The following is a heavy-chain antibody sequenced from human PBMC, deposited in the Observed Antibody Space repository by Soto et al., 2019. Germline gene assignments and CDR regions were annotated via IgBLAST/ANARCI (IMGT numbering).Heavy chain of an antibody. Sequence: ASVKVSCKASGYTFTSYGIRWVRQAPGQGLEWMRWISAYNGNTNYAQKIQGRVTMTTDTSTSTAYMELRSLRSDDTALYYCARGDVVVPAAYAFDIWGQGTMVTVSS. CDR1: GYTFTSYG. CDR2: ISAYNGNT. J-gene: IGHJ3*02. D-gene: IGHD2-2*01. CDR3: ARGDVVVPAAYAFDI. V-gene: IGHV1-18*01.